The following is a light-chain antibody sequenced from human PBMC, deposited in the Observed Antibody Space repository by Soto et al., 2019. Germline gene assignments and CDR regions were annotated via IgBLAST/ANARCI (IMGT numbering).Light chain of an antibody. J-gene: IGKJ3*01. V-gene: IGKV1-9*01. CDR2: GAS. Sequence: IQLTQSPSSLSASVGDRVTITCRASQGIINYLAWYQQKPGKAPKLLIYGASTLQSGVPTRFGGSGSGTDFTLTVSSLQPEDFGTYYCQQLFIYPPTFGPGTKVDIK. CDR3: QQLFIYPPT. CDR1: QGIINY.